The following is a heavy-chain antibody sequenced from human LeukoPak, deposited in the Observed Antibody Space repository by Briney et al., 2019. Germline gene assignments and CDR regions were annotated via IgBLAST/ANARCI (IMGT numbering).Heavy chain of an antibody. Sequence: PGGTLRLSCAASGFTFSSYGMSWVRQAPGKGLEWVSAISGSGGSTYYADSVKGRFTISRDNSKNTLYLQMNSLRAEDTAVYYCAKDHRSSGYYAPFDYWGQGTLVTVSS. CDR3: AKDHRSSGYYAPFDY. V-gene: IGHV3-23*01. D-gene: IGHD3-22*01. CDR2: ISGSGGST. J-gene: IGHJ4*02. CDR1: GFTFSSYG.